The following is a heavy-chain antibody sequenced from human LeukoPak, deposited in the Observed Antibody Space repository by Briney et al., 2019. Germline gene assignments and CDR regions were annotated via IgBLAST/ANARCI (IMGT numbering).Heavy chain of an antibody. CDR2: ISGSGGST. CDR1: GFTFSSYA. Sequence: GGSLRLSCAASGFTFSSYAMSWVRQAPGKGLEWVSAISGSGGSTYYADSVKGRFTISRDNSKNTLYLQMNSLRAEDTAVYYCAKASRLRFLEWLYDYWGQGTLVTVSS. V-gene: IGHV3-23*01. D-gene: IGHD3-3*01. CDR3: AKASRLRFLEWLYDY. J-gene: IGHJ4*02.